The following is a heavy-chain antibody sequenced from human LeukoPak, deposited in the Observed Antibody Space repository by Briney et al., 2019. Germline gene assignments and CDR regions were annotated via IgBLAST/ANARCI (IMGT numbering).Heavy chain of an antibody. D-gene: IGHD3-16*02. CDR2: IYYSGST. CDR3: ARVAGGAAYYDYVWGSYRKTTFDY. V-gene: IGHV4-30-4*01. CDR1: GGSTSSGDYY. J-gene: IGHJ4*02. Sequence: SETLSLTCTVSGGSTSSGDYYWSWIRQPPGKGLEWIGYIYYSGSTYYNPSLKSRVTISVDTSKNQFSLKLSSVTAADTAVYYCARVAGGAAYYDYVWGSYRKTTFDYWGQGTLVTVSS.